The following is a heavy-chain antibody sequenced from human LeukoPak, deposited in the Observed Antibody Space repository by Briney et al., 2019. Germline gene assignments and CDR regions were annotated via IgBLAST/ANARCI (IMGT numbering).Heavy chain of an antibody. CDR3: ARAEGGDFWSGRNWFDP. Sequence: PSETLSPTSTVSGGSISSYYWSWIRQPPGKGLEWIGYIYYSGSTNYNPSLKSRVTISVDTSKNQFSLKLSSVTAADTAVYYCARAEGGDFWSGRNWFDPWGQGTLVTVSS. D-gene: IGHD3-3*01. CDR2: IYYSGST. CDR1: GGSISSYY. J-gene: IGHJ5*02. V-gene: IGHV4-59*01.